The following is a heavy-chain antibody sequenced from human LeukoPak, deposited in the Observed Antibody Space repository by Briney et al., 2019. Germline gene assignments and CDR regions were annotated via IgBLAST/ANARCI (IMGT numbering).Heavy chain of an antibody. Sequence: GASVKVSCKASGYTLTDYYLHWVRQAPGQRLEWMGWIHPHTGATQYSQAFKARVSMTTDTSVNTAYLELNRLTSDDTAAYYCAKGVSRRSNFWYHWFDPWGQGTLVTVAA. J-gene: IGHJ5*02. CDR2: IHPHTGAT. CDR1: GYTLTDYY. D-gene: IGHD5/OR15-5a*01. V-gene: IGHV1-2*02. CDR3: AKGVSRRSNFWYHWFDP.